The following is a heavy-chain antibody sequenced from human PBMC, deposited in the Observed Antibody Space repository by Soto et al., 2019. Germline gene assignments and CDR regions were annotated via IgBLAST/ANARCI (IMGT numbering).Heavy chain of an antibody. CDR3: ARAGYSGCDLGGYYYYYGMDV. CDR1: GGTSSSYA. D-gene: IGHD5-12*01. CDR2: IIPIFGTA. J-gene: IGHJ6*02. V-gene: IGHV1-69*06. Sequence: GASVKVSCKASGGTSSSYAISWVRQAPGQGLEWMGGIIPIFGTANYAQKFQGRVTITADKSTSTAYMELSSLRSEDTAVYYCARAGYSGCDLGGYYYYYGMDVWGQGTTVTVSS.